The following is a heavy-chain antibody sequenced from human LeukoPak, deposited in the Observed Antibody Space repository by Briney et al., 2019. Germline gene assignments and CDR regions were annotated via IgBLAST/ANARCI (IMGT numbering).Heavy chain of an antibody. J-gene: IGHJ3*02. D-gene: IGHD3-22*01. CDR2: ISGSGGST. V-gene: IGHV3-23*01. CDR3: AKGLVVVKYAFDI. CDR1: GFTFSSYE. Sequence: GGSLRLSCAASGFTFSSYEMNWVRQAPGKGLEWVSAISGSGGSTYYADSVKGRFTISRDNSKNTLYLQMNSLRAEDTAVYYCAKGLVVVKYAFDIWGQGTMVTVSS.